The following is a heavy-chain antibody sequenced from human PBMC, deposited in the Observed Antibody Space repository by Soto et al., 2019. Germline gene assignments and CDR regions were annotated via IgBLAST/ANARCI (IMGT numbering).Heavy chain of an antibody. CDR3: ARFRGGGYYNF. V-gene: IGHV3-11*01. Sequence: QVQLVESGGGLVKPGGSLRLSCAASGFTFSDYYMSWIRQAPGKGLEWVSDISSSGSTIHYTDAVKGRFTISRDNTKNSLYLQMNTLRAEDTAVYYCARFRGGGYYNFWGQGTLVTVSS. CDR2: ISSSGSTI. J-gene: IGHJ4*02. CDR1: GFTFSDYY. D-gene: IGHD3-22*01.